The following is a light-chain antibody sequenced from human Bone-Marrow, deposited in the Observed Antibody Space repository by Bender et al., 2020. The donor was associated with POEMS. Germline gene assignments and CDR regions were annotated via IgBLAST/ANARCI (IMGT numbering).Light chain of an antibody. CDR2: ADN. Sequence: NFMLTQPHSVSESPGKTVTISCTRSSGSIASSYVQWYQQRPGTSPTTVIYADNHRPSGVPGRFSGSIDSSSNSASLTISGLKTEDEADYYCQSYDSSNLWVFGGGTKLTVL. CDR1: SGSIASSY. CDR3: QSYDSSNLWV. J-gene: IGLJ3*02. V-gene: IGLV6-57*01.